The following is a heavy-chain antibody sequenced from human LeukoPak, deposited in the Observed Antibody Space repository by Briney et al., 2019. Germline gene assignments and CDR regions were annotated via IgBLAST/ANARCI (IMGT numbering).Heavy chain of an antibody. Sequence: GESLKISCEGSGYSFTTYWIGWVRQMPGKGMEWVGIIYPGDSDTRYSPSFQGQVTISADKSISTAYLQWSSLKASDTAMYYCARQRDGYLDYWGQGTLVTVSS. CDR1: GYSFTTYW. D-gene: IGHD5-24*01. CDR3: ARQRDGYLDY. CDR2: IYPGDSDT. J-gene: IGHJ4*02. V-gene: IGHV5-51*01.